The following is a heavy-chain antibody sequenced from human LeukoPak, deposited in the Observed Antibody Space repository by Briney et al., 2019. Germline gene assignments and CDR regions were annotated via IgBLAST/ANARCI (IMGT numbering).Heavy chain of an antibody. CDR3: ARGRYSYGYARYGYYFDY. J-gene: IGHJ4*02. D-gene: IGHD5-18*01. V-gene: IGHV4-34*01. Sequence: NPSETLSLTCAVYGGSFSGYYWSWIRQPPGKGLEWIGEINHSGSTNYNPSLMSRVTISVDTSKNQFSLKLSSVTAADTAVYYCARGRYSYGYARYGYYFDYWGQGTLVTVSS. CDR1: GGSFSGYY. CDR2: INHSGST.